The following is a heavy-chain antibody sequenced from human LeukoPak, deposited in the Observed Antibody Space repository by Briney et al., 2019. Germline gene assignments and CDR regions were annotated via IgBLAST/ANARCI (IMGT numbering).Heavy chain of an antibody. J-gene: IGHJ4*02. CDR2: IIPLFGSA. D-gene: IGHD1-1*01. V-gene: IGHV1-69*13. CDR3: ATPPTGTTTTGEFYFDS. Sequence: SVKVSCKASGGTFSSYTIAWVRQAPGQGLELLGGIIPLFGSANYAQKFQGRVTITADESTSTAYMELSSLRSEDTAVYYCATPPTGTTTTGEFYFDSWGQGTLVTVSA. CDR1: GGTFSSYT.